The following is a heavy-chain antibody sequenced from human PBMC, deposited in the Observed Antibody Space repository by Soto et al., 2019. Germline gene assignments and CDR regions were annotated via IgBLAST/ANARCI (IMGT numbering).Heavy chain of an antibody. Sequence: QVQLVESGGGAVQPGRSLRLSCAASGFTFGNYAIHWVRQAPGKGLEWVALISYDGDNKYYTDSVKGRFTISRDNSKNTLYLQMNSLRAEDTAVYYCAKDRLRVTMTTSWIYHYGRDGWCQGTTVTVSS. CDR1: GFTFGNYA. D-gene: IGHD4-17*01. CDR3: AKDRLRVTMTTSWIYHYGRDG. J-gene: IGHJ6*02. CDR2: ISYDGDNK. V-gene: IGHV3-30*10.